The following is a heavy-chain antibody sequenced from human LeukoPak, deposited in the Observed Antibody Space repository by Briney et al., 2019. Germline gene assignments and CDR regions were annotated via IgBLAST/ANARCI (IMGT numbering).Heavy chain of an antibody. CDR2: ISGSGGST. D-gene: IGHD2-2*01. V-gene: IGHV3-23*01. Sequence: GGSLRLSCAASGFTFSSYAMSWVRQAPGKGLEWVSAISGSGGSTYYADSVKGRFTISRDNSKNTLYLQMNSLRAEDTAVYYCAKKLAVVVPASYGMDVWGQGTTVTVSS. J-gene: IGHJ6*02. CDR1: GFTFSSYA. CDR3: AKKLAVVVPASYGMDV.